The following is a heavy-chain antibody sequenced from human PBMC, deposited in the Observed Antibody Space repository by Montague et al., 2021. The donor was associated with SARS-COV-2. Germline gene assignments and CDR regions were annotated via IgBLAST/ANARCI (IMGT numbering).Heavy chain of an antibody. D-gene: IGHD3-22*01. CDR2: ST. CDR3: ARRPYYYDSSGQFDP. Sequence: STYFNPSLKSRVAISIDTSKNQFSLKLSSVTAADTAVYYCARRPYYYDSSGQFDPWGQGVLVTVSS. V-gene: IGHV4-39*07. J-gene: IGHJ5*02.